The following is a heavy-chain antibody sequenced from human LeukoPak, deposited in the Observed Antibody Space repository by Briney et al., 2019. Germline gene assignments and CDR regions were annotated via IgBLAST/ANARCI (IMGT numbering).Heavy chain of an antibody. D-gene: IGHD2-2*01. V-gene: IGHV5-51*01. J-gene: IGHJ3*02. Sequence: GESLKISCKGSGYSFSSYWIAWVRQMPGKGLEWMGIIYPGDSDTRYSPSFQGQVTISADKSISTAYLQWSSLKASDTAMYYCARPLRYCTSTSCYPHAFDIWGQGTQVTVSS. CDR3: ARPLRYCTSTSCYPHAFDI. CDR1: GYSFSSYW. CDR2: IYPGDSDT.